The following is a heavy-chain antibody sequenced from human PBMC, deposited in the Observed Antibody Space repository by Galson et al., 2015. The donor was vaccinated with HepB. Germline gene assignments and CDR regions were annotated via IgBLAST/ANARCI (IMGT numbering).Heavy chain of an antibody. D-gene: IGHD1-26*01. CDR3: ARNSGSYSDAFDI. Sequence: ALVKPTQTLTLTCTFSGFSLSTSGMCVSWIRQPPGKALEWLARIDWDDDKYYSTSLKTRLTISKDTSKNQVVLTMTNMDPVDTATYYCARNSGSYSDAFDIWGQGTMVTVSS. J-gene: IGHJ3*02. CDR2: IDWDDDK. CDR1: GFSLSTSGMC. V-gene: IGHV2-70*11.